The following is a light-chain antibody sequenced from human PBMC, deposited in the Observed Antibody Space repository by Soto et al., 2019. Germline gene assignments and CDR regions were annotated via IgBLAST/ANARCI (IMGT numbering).Light chain of an antibody. CDR3: SSYAGSNNLGV. J-gene: IGLJ1*01. CDR1: SSDXGGYNY. Sequence: QSVLAQPPSASGSPGQSVTISCTXXSSDXGGYNYVSWYQQHPGKAPKLLIYEVSKRPSVVPDRFSGSKSGNTASLTVSVLQAEDEADYYCSSYAGSNNLGVFGTGTKAT. V-gene: IGLV2-8*01. CDR2: EVS.